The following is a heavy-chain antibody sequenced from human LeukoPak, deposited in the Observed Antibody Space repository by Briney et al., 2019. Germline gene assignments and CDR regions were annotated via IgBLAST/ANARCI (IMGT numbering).Heavy chain of an antibody. D-gene: IGHD3-10*01. Sequence: SETLSLTCTVSGGSISSYYWSWIRQPPGKGLEWIGYIYYSGSTNCNPSLKSRVTISVDTSKNQFSLKLSSVTAADTAAYYCAGMVRVTYYYYGMDVWGQGTTVTVSS. V-gene: IGHV4-59*01. CDR2: IYYSGST. CDR1: GGSISSYY. CDR3: AGMVRVTYYYYGMDV. J-gene: IGHJ6*02.